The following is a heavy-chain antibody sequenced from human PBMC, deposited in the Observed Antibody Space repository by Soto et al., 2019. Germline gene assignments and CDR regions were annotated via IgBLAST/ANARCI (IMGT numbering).Heavy chain of an antibody. D-gene: IGHD2-2*01. Sequence: SETLSLTCTVSGGSISSGGYYWSWIRQHPGKGLEWIGYIYYSGSTYYNPSLKSRVTISVDTSKNQFSLKLSSVTAADTAVYYCAAAPESYCSSTSCSGGIDYWGQGTLVTVSS. CDR3: AAAPESYCSSTSCSGGIDY. CDR1: GGSISSGGYY. CDR2: IYYSGST. V-gene: IGHV4-31*03. J-gene: IGHJ4*02.